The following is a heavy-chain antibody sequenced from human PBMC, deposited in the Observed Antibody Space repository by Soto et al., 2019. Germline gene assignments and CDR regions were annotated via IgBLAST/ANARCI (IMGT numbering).Heavy chain of an antibody. CDR2: ISSSSSTI. Sequence: GGSLRLSCAASGFTFSSYSMNWVRQAPGKGLEWVSYISSSSSTIYYADSVKGRFTISRDNAKNSLYLQMNSLRDEDTAVYYCARGYSYGYYYYYHGMDVWGQGTTVTVSS. D-gene: IGHD5-18*01. J-gene: IGHJ6*02. V-gene: IGHV3-48*02. CDR1: GFTFSSYS. CDR3: ARGYSYGYYYYYHGMDV.